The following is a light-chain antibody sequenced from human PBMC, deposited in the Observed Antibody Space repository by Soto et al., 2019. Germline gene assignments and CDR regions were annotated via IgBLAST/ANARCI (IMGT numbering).Light chain of an antibody. J-gene: IGLJ1*01. V-gene: IGLV2-14*03. CDR1: SSDVGSPYNY. CDR2: DIS. Sequence: QSALTQPASVSGSPGQSITISCTGTSSDVGSPYNYVSWFQQHPGKAPKLMIYDISNRPSGISNRFSGSKSGNTASLTISGLQAEDEGDYYCSSYTTTDTYVFGPGTKLT. CDR3: SSYTTTDTYV.